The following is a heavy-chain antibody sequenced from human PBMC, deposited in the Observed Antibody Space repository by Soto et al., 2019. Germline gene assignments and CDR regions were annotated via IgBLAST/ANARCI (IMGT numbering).Heavy chain of an antibody. CDR1: GYTFTGYY. Sequence: GASVKVSCKASGYTFTGYYMHWVRQAPGQGLEWMGWINPNSGGTNYAQKFQGRVTMTRDTSISTAYMELSRLRSDDTAVYYCARERRYYDSSGYSGIDYWGQGTLVTVSS. V-gene: IGHV1-2*02. D-gene: IGHD3-22*01. CDR2: INPNSGGT. CDR3: ARERRYYDSSGYSGIDY. J-gene: IGHJ4*02.